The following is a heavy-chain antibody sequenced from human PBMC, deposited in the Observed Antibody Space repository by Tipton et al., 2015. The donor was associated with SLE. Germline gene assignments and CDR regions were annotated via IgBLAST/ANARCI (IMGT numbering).Heavy chain of an antibody. D-gene: IGHD4-11*01. J-gene: IGHJ5*02. CDR2: MYYNGRTD. V-gene: IGHV4-31*03. Sequence: TLSLTCTVSGDFISNVGYYWTWIRQFPGKGLEYIGSMYYNGRTDYYNPSLESRVSISLDTSKNQFSLKMSSVTAADTAMYYCARGGHSNSPNWFDPWGQGTLITVSS. CDR3: ARGGHSNSPNWFDP. CDR1: GDFISNVGYY.